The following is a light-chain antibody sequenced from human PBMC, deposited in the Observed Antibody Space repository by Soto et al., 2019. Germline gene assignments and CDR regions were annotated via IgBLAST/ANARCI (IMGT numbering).Light chain of an antibody. V-gene: IGKV3-11*01. Sequence: EIVLTQSPATLSLSPGERATLSCRASQSVSSLLAWYQQKSGQPPRLLVSDASKRATGVPARFSGSGSGTDFTLIISSLEPEDFAVYYCQQYGSSFATFGQGTHVE. CDR3: QQYGSSFAT. CDR1: QSVSSL. J-gene: IGKJ1*01. CDR2: DAS.